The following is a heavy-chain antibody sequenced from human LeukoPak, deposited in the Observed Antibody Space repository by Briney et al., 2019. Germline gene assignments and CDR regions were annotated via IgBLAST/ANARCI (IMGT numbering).Heavy chain of an antibody. CDR3: ARVSIMVRGVIITGDTFDI. D-gene: IGHD3-10*01. V-gene: IGHV4-59*01. Sequence: SETLSLTCTVPGGSISSYYWSWIRQPPGKGLEWIGYIYYSGSTNYNPSLKSRVTISVDTSKNQFSLKLSSVTAADTAVYYCARVSIMVRGVIITGDTFDIWGQGTMVTVSS. CDR2: IYYSGST. CDR1: GGSISSYY. J-gene: IGHJ3*02.